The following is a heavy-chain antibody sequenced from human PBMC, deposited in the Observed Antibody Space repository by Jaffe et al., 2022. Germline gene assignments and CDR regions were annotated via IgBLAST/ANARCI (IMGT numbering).Heavy chain of an antibody. Sequence: EVQLVETGGGLIQPGGSLRLSCAASGFTVSSNYMSWVRQAPGKGLEWVSVIYSGGSTYYADSVKGRFTISRDNSKNTLYLQMNSLRAEDTAVYYCAREAAAGFYYYYMDVWGKGTTVTVSS. CDR3: AREAAAGFYYYYMDV. D-gene: IGHD6-13*01. J-gene: IGHJ6*03. V-gene: IGHV3-53*02. CDR2: IYSGGST. CDR1: GFTVSSNY.